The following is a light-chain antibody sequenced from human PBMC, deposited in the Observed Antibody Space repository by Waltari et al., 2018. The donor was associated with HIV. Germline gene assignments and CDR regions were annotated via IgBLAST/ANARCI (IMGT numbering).Light chain of an antibody. Sequence: QSVLTQPPSASGTPGQRVTISCSGGRSTIGSNTVNWYQQLPGTAPKLLIYTNDQRPSGVPDRFSGSKSGTSASLAISGLQSEDEADYYCAAWDDSLKGYVFGTGTKVTVL. CDR1: RSTIGSNT. J-gene: IGLJ1*01. CDR3: AAWDDSLKGYV. V-gene: IGLV1-44*01. CDR2: TND.